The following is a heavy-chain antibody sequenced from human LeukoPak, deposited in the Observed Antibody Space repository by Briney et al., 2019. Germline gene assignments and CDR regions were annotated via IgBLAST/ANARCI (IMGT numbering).Heavy chain of an antibody. D-gene: IGHD6-13*01. Sequence: WETLSLTCTVSDGSISSSSYYWGWIRQPPGKGREWIGCIYYSGSTYYSPSLKSQVTITVDTSKNQFSLKLSSVTAADTAVYYCARSIAAARGVFDYWGQGTLVTVSS. CDR1: DGSISSSSYY. CDR2: IYYSGST. CDR3: ARSIAAARGVFDY. J-gene: IGHJ4*02. V-gene: IGHV4-39*01.